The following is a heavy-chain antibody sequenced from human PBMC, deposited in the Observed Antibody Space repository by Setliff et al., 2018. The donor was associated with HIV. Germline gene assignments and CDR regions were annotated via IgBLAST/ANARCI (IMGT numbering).Heavy chain of an antibody. CDR3: ARQRHGGAGAHDY. Sequence: PSETLSLTCTVSGGSISSYCWNWIRQPPGKGLEWIGYIFASGSTYYNPSLKSRVTISVDTSKNQFSLKLSSVTAADTAVYYCARQRHGGAGAHDYWGQGTLVTVSS. J-gene: IGHJ4*02. D-gene: IGHD3-16*01. V-gene: IGHV4-4*09. CDR1: GGSISSYC. CDR2: IFASGST.